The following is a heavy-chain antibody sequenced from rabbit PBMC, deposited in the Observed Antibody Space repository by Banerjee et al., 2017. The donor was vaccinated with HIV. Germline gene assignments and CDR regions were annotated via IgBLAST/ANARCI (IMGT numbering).Heavy chain of an antibody. V-gene: IGHV1S40*01. Sequence: QSLEESGGDLVKPGASLTLTCTASGFSFSSYYYMCWVRQAPGKGLEWIGCISTGSGSTWYASWAKGRFTISKTSSTTVTLQMISLTVADTATYFCARDDADYRYADLWGPGTLVTDS. CDR1: GFSFSSYYY. CDR3: ARDDADYRYADL. D-gene: IGHD6-1*01. J-gene: IGHJ4*01. CDR2: ISTGSGST.